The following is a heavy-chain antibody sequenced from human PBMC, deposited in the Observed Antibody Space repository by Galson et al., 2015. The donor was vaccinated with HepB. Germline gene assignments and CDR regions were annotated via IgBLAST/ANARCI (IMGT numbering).Heavy chain of an antibody. J-gene: IGHJ5*02. CDR2: ISSSSSYI. V-gene: IGHV3-21*01. CDR3: ARDPTYYYDSSGYPQWFDP. D-gene: IGHD3-22*01. CDR1: GFTFSSYS. Sequence: SLRLSCAASGFTFSSYSMNWVRQAPGKGLEWVSSISSSSSYIYYADSVKGRFTISRDNAKNSLYLQMNSLRAEDTAVYYCARDPTYYYDSSGYPQWFDPWGQGTLVTVSS.